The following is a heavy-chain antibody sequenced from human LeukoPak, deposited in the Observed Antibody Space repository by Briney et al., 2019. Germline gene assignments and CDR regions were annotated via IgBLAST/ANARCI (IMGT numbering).Heavy chain of an antibody. D-gene: IGHD3-22*01. J-gene: IGHJ4*02. V-gene: IGHV3-66*01. CDR3: ARDPYYYDSSGYFGDY. CDR2: IYSGGST. CDR1: GFTVSSNY. Sequence: GGSLRLSCAASGFTVSSNYMSWVRQAPGKGLEWVSVIYSGGSTYYADSMKGRFTISRDNSKNTLYLQMNSLRAEDTAVYYCARDPYYYDSSGYFGDYWGQGTLVTVSS.